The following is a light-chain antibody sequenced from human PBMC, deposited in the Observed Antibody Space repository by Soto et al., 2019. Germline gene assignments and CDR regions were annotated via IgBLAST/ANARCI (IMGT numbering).Light chain of an antibody. CDR3: SSYAVTNIFV. V-gene: IGLV2-8*01. CDR1: SIDVGGYNY. Sequence: QSVLTQPPSASGSPGQSVTISCTGTSIDVGGYNYVSWYQQHPGKAPKVIIYEVSKRPSGVPDRFSGSKSGSTASLTVSGLQAEDEADYYCSSYAVTNIFVFGTGTKV. J-gene: IGLJ1*01. CDR2: EVS.